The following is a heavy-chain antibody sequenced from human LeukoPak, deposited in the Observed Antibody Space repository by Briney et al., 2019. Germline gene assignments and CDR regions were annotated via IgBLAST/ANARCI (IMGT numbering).Heavy chain of an antibody. CDR2: ISAYNGNT. J-gene: IGHJ4*02. D-gene: IGHD6-13*01. V-gene: IGHV1-18*04. CDR3: ARDRNIAAAGTRSLDY. Sequence: ASVKVCCTASGYTFTSYGISWVRQAPGQGLEWMGWISAYNGNTNYAQKLQGRVTMTTDTSTSTAYMELRSLRSDDTAVYYCARDRNIAAAGTRSLDYWGQGTLVTVSS. CDR1: GYTFTSYG.